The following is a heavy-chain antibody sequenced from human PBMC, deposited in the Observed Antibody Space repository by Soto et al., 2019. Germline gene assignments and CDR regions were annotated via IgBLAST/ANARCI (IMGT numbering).Heavy chain of an antibody. Sequence: SETLSLTCTVSGGSISSGGYDWSWIRQHPGKGLEWIGYIYYSGSTYYNPSLKSRVTISVDTSKNQFSLKLSSVTAADTAVYYCARGRIVVVVASKYFDYWGQGTLVTVSS. V-gene: IGHV4-31*03. D-gene: IGHD2-15*01. CDR1: GGSISSGGYD. CDR2: IYYSGST. CDR3: ARGRIVVVVASKYFDY. J-gene: IGHJ4*02.